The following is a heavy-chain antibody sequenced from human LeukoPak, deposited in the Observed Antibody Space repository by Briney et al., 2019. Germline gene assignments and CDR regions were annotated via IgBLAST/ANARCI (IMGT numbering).Heavy chain of an antibody. J-gene: IGHJ5*02. CDR1: GYTFTGYY. V-gene: IGHV1-2*02. CDR3: ARDWDNYYGSGRPGNWFDP. D-gene: IGHD3-10*01. Sequence: ASVKVSCKASGYTFTGYYMHWVRQAPGQGLEGMGWINPNSGGTNYAQKFQGRVTMTRDTSISTAYMELSSLRSDDTAVYYCARDWDNYYGSGRPGNWFDPWGQGTLVTVSS. CDR2: INPNSGGT.